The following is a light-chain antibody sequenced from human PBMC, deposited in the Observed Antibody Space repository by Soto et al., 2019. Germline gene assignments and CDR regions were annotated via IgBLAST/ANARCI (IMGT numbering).Light chain of an antibody. J-gene: IGLJ1*01. CDR2: SNN. Sequence: QSVLTQPPSASGTPGQRVTISCSGSSSNIGSNTVNWYQQLPGTAPQLLIYSNNQRPSWVPARFSGSKSATSASLAISGLQSADEGDYYCAAWDASLNGYVFGTGTKLTVL. CDR1: SSNIGSNT. CDR3: AAWDASLNGYV. V-gene: IGLV1-44*01.